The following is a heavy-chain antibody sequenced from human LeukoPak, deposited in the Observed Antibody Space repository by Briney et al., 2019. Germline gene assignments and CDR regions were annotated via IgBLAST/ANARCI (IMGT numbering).Heavy chain of an antibody. J-gene: IGHJ4*02. CDR2: IYYSGST. D-gene: IGHD3-16*02. V-gene: IGHV4-59*12. CDR1: GGSISSYY. CDR3: ARSGTFRVYDYVWGSYRLDY. Sequence: PSETLSLTCTVSGGSISSYYWNWIRQPPGKGLEWIGYIYYSGSTNYNPSLKSRVTISVDTSKNQFSLKLSSVTAADTAVYYCARSGTFRVYDYVWGSYRLDYWGQGTLVTVSS.